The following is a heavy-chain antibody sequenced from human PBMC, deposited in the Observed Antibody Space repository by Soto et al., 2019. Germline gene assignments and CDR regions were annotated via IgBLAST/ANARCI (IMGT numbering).Heavy chain of an antibody. CDR3: AREIAVAGTDTYYYYYGMDV. V-gene: IGHV4-30-4*01. CDR1: GGSISSGDYY. J-gene: IGHJ6*02. CDR2: IYYSGST. Sequence: SETLSLTCTVSGGSISSGDYYWSWIRQPPGKGLEWIGYIYYSGSTYYNPSLKSRVTISVDTSKNQFSLKLSSVTAADTAVYYCAREIAVAGTDTYYYYYGMDVWGQGTTVTVSS. D-gene: IGHD6-19*01.